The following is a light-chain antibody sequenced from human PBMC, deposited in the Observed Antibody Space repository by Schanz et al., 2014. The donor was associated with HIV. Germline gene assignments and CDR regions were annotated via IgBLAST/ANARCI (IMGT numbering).Light chain of an antibody. J-gene: IGKJ2*01. CDR2: KAS. V-gene: IGKV1-5*03. CDR1: QYISSW. Sequence: DIRMTQSPSTLSVSVGDRVTITCRASQYISSWLAWYQQKPGKAPKLLIYKASSLESGVPSRFSGSGSGTEFTLTISSLQPDDFATYYCQQCDTYPYTFGQGTKLDIK. CDR3: QQCDTYPYT.